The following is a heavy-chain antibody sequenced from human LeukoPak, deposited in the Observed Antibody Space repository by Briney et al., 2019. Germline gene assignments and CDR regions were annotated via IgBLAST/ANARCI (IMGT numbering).Heavy chain of an antibody. J-gene: IGHJ5*02. V-gene: IGHV4-59*08. CDR3: ARLVVGLLNWFDP. Sequence: SETLSLTCTVSGGSITSYYWSWIRQPPGNRLEWIGYIHDSGSTDYNPSLKSRVTISVDTSKNQFSLKLSSVTAADTAVYYCARLVVGLLNWFDPWGQGTLVTVSS. D-gene: IGHD2-21*01. CDR1: GGSITSYY. CDR2: IHDSGST.